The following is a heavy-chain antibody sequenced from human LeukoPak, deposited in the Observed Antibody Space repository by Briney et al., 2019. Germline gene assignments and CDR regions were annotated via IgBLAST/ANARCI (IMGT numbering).Heavy chain of an antibody. J-gene: IGHJ4*02. CDR3: AREATVVTRSLDY. Sequence: SETLPLTCTVSVGSLSSYFWSWIRQPPGKGLEGIGRIYTIGTTNYNPSLKSRVTMSLDTSKNQFSLKLISVTAADTAVYYCAREATVVTRSLDYWGQGTLVTVSS. CDR1: VGSLSSYF. V-gene: IGHV4-4*07. CDR2: IYTIGTT. D-gene: IGHD4-17*01.